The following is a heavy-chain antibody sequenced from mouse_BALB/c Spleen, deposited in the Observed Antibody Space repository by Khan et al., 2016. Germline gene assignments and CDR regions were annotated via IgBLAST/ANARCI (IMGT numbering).Heavy chain of an antibody. V-gene: IGHV9-4*02. CDR1: GYTFTTAG. Sequence: QIQLVQSGPELKKPGETVRISCKASGYTFTTAGMQWVQKMPGKGLKWIGWINTHSGVPKYAEDFKGRFAFSLETSASTAYLQISNLKIEDTATYFCAREGTARATWAMDYWGQGTSVTVSS. CDR2: INTHSGVP. CDR3: AREGTARATWAMDY. J-gene: IGHJ4*01. D-gene: IGHD3-2*01.